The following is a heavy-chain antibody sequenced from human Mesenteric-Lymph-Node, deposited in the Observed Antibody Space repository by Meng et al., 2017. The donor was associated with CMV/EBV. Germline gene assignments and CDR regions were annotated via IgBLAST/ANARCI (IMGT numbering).Heavy chain of an antibody. V-gene: IGHV1-8*01. CDR3: ARVRRTFNSHYYYYGMDV. CDR1: KSTFTSFD. Sequence: ASVKVSCKASKSTFTSFDFNWVRQAPGQGLEWMGWMNPNSGNTGYAQKFQGRVTMTRNTSISTAYMELSSLRSEDTAVYYCARVRRTFNSHYYYYGMDVWGQGTTVTVSS. CDR2: MNPNSGNT. J-gene: IGHJ6*02. D-gene: IGHD4-23*01.